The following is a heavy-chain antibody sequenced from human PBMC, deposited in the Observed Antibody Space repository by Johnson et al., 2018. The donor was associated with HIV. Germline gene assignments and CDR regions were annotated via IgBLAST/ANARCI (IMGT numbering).Heavy chain of an antibody. Sequence: VQLVESGGGLVQPGGSLRLSCAASGFTFSSYWMSWVRQAPGKGLEWVANIKQDGSEKYYVDSVKGRFTISRDNAKNSLYLQMNSLRAEETAVYYCARGGGSSWSDAFDIWGQGTMVTVSS. V-gene: IGHV3-7*04. CDR1: GFTFSSYW. J-gene: IGHJ3*02. CDR3: ARGGGSSWSDAFDI. CDR2: IKQDGSEK. D-gene: IGHD6-13*01.